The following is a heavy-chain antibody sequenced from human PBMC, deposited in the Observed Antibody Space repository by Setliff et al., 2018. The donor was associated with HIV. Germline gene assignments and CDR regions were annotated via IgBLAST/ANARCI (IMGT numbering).Heavy chain of an antibody. D-gene: IGHD3-3*01. V-gene: IGHV4-61*09. J-gene: IGHJ5*02. CDR2: IYTSGNSRYT. CDR3: AREREAWSAYDS. Sequence: PSETLSLTCTVSGASLTNVLYYWSWLRQPAGKGLEWIGHIYTSGNSRYTNYNSSLESRVAISLDTSGNQFSLKLSSVTAADTAVYHCAREREAWSAYDSWGQGTLVTVSS. CDR1: GASLTNVLYY.